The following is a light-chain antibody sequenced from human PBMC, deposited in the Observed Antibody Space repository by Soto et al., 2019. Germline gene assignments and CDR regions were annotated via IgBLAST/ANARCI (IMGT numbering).Light chain of an antibody. CDR3: QQYGSSSWT. Sequence: EIVLTQSPGTLSLPPGERATLSCRASQSVRSSYLAWYQQKFGQAPRLLIYGASSRATRIPDRFSGSGSGTDFTLTISRLEPEDFAMYYCQQYGSSSWTFGQGTKVEIK. J-gene: IGKJ1*01. CDR2: GAS. CDR1: QSVRSSY. V-gene: IGKV3-20*01.